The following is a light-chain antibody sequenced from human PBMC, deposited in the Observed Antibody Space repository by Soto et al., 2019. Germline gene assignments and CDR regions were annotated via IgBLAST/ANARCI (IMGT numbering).Light chain of an antibody. Sequence: DIQMTQSPPTLPASVGDRVTITCRASQSISSWLAWYQQKPGKAPKLLIYDASSLESGVPSRFSGSGSGTEFTLTISSLQPDDFATYYCQQYNSYPLTFGGGTKVDIK. V-gene: IGKV1-5*01. CDR2: DAS. CDR3: QQYNSYPLT. CDR1: QSISSW. J-gene: IGKJ4*01.